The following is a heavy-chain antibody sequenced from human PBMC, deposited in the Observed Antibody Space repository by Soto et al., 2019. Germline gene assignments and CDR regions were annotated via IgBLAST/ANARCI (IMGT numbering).Heavy chain of an antibody. V-gene: IGHV4-39*01. J-gene: IGHJ4*02. D-gene: IGHD3-16*02. CDR2: IYYSGST. CDR1: GGSISSSSYY. CDR3: ARWVVGGGSYRPPGMEFDY. Sequence: QLQLQESGPGLVKPSETLSLTCTVSGGSISSSSYYWGWIRQPPGKGLEWIGSIYYSGSTYYNPSLKSRVTISVDTSKNQFSLKLSSVTAADTAVYYCARWVVGGGSYRPPGMEFDYWGQGTLVTVSS.